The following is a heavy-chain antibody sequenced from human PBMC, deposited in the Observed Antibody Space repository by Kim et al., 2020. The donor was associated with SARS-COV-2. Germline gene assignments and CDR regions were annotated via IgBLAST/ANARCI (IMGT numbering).Heavy chain of an antibody. V-gene: IGHV4-59*09. J-gene: IGHJ4*02. CDR3: ARGIAVAGTYYFDY. Sequence: NPPLKSRVHISVDTSKNQFSLKLSSVPAADTAVYYCARGIAVAGTYYFDYWGQGTLVTVSS. D-gene: IGHD6-19*01.